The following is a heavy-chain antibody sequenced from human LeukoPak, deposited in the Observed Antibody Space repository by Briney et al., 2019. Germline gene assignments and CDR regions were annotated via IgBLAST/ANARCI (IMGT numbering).Heavy chain of an antibody. CDR1: GFTFSDYY. D-gene: IGHD3-22*01. CDR2: ISNTATTI. CDR3: ARNATIYYDSSGTNY. J-gene: IGHJ4*02. V-gene: IGHV3-11*04. Sequence: AGGSLRLSCAASGFTFSDYYMMWIRQAPGKGLEWISYISNTATTIYYADSVKGRFTISRDNAKNSLYLQMNSLRAEDTAVYHCARNATIYYDSSGTNYWGQGTLVTVSS.